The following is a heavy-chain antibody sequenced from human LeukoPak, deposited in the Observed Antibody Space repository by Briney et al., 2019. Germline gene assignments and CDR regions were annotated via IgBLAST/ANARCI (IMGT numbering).Heavy chain of an antibody. V-gene: IGHV1-8*01. D-gene: IGHD1-20*01. Sequence: ASVKVSCKASGYTFTSYDINWVRQATGQGLEWMGWMNPNSGNTGYAQKFQGRVTMTRNTSISTAYMELSSLGSEDTAVYYCATRGYNWNDVYDYWGQGTLVTVSS. CDR2: MNPNSGNT. J-gene: IGHJ4*02. CDR1: GYTFTSYD. CDR3: ATRGYNWNDVYDY.